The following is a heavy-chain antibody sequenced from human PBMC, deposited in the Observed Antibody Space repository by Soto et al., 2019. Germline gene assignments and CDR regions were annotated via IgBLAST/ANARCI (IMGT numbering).Heavy chain of an antibody. CDR1: GFTFSSYG. Sequence: GGSLRLSCAASGFTFSSYGMHWVRQAPGKGLEWAAVIWYDGSNKYYADSVKGRFTISRDNSKNTLYLQMNSLRAEDTAVYYCAREGYCSSTSCYTSDLDYWGRGTLVTVSS. D-gene: IGHD2-2*02. V-gene: IGHV3-33*01. CDR2: IWYDGSNK. CDR3: AREGYCSSTSCYTSDLDY. J-gene: IGHJ4*02.